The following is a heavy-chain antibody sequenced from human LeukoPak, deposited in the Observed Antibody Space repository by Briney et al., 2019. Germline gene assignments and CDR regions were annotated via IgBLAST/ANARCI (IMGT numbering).Heavy chain of an antibody. CDR1: GFTFSSG. D-gene: IGHD5-18*01. J-gene: IGHJ4*02. V-gene: IGHV3-30*03. Sequence: GTSLRLSCAASGFTFSSGMHWVRQAPGKGLEWVAVISYDGNHKYYGDSVKGRFTISRDNAENSLYLQMNSLRVEDTAFYYCARDLAYSRLDYWGQGMLVTVSS. CDR3: ARDLAYSRLDY. CDR2: ISYDGNHK.